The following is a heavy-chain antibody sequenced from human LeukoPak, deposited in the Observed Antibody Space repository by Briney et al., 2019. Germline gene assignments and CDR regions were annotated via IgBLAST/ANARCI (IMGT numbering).Heavy chain of an antibody. CDR2: ISGSGGST. Sequence: GGSLRLSCAASGFTFSSYAMSWVRQAPGKGLEWVSAISGSGGSTYYADSVKGRFTISRDNSENTLYLQMNSLRAEDTAVYYCAKESQSGGSSNWFDPWGQGTLVTVSS. CDR1: GFTFSSYA. V-gene: IGHV3-23*01. J-gene: IGHJ5*02. D-gene: IGHD5-12*01. CDR3: AKESQSGGSSNWFDP.